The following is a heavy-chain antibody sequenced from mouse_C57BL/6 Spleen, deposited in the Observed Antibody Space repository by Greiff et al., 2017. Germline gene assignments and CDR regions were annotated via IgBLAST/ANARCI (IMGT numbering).Heavy chain of an antibody. CDR2: IYPSNGGT. CDR1: GYTFTSYW. J-gene: IGHJ2*01. Sequence: QVQLQQPGTELVKPGASVKLSCKASGYTFTSYWMHWVKQRPGQGLEWIGNIYPSNGGTNYNEKFKSKATMTVDISSSPAYMPLSSLTSEAAAVYYCAGRGGSLDYWGQGTTLTVAS. V-gene: IGHV1-53*01. CDR3: AGRGGSLDY.